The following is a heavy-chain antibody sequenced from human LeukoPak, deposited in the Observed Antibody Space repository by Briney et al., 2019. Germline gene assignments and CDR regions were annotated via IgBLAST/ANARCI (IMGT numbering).Heavy chain of an antibody. CDR1: GGSISSSSYY. D-gene: IGHD2-2*01. J-gene: IGHJ5*02. CDR3: ARRTHSIVVVPAARSGCFDP. Sequence: PSETLSLTCTVSGGSISSSSYYWGWIRQPPGKGLEWIGEINHSGSTNYNPSLKSRVTISVDTSKNQFSLKLSSVTAADTAVYYCARRTHSIVVVPAARSGCFDPWGQGTLVTVSS. CDR2: INHSGST. V-gene: IGHV4-39*07.